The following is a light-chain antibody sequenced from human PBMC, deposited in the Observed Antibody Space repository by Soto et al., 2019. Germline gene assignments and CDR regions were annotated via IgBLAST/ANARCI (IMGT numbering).Light chain of an antibody. CDR3: ASYAGSNNFVV. J-gene: IGLJ2*01. Sequence: QSALTQPPSASVSPGQSVTISCTGTSSDIGAYNYVSWYQQHPDKAPKFMIYEVTKRPSGVPDRFSGSKSGNSASLTISGLQAEDEADYYCASYAGSNNFVVFGGGTKLTVL. V-gene: IGLV2-8*01. CDR2: EVT. CDR1: SSDIGAYNY.